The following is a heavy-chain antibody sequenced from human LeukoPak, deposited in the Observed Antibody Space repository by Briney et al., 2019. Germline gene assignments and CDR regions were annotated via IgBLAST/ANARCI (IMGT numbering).Heavy chain of an antibody. CDR3: LSYYDILTGYFQ. Sequence: SETLSLTCTISGGSISSSSYYWGWIRQPPGKGLEWIGSIYYSGSTYYNPSLKSRVTISVDTSKNQFSLKLSSVTAADTAVYYCLSYYDILTGYFQWGQGTLVTVSS. D-gene: IGHD3-9*01. J-gene: IGHJ4*02. CDR2: IYYSGST. CDR1: GGSISSSSYY. V-gene: IGHV4-39*01.